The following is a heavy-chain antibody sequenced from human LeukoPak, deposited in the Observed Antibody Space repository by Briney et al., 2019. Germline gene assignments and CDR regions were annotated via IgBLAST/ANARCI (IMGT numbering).Heavy chain of an antibody. D-gene: IGHD1-26*01. CDR3: ARASRVELYYYYYYMDV. CDR1: GGSISSGDYY. Sequence: SQTLSLTCTVSGGSISSGDYYWSWIRQPPEKGLEWIGYIYYSGSTYYNPSLKSRVTISVDTSKNQFSLKLSSVTAADTAVYYCARASRVELYYYYYYMDVWGKGTTVTVSS. CDR2: IYYSGST. J-gene: IGHJ6*03. V-gene: IGHV4-30-4*08.